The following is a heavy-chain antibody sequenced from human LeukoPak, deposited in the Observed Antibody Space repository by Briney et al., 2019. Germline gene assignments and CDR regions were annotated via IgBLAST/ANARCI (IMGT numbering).Heavy chain of an antibody. CDR3: ARDLFDYYGSGSWVDYYYYMDV. CDR1: GFTFSNYA. D-gene: IGHD3-10*01. J-gene: IGHJ6*03. V-gene: IGHV3-30*04. CDR2: ISYDGSNK. Sequence: GGSLRLSCAASGFTFSNYAFHWVRQAPGKGLEWVALISYDGSNKYYADSVKGRFTISRDNSKNTLYLQMNSLRAEDTAVYYCARDLFDYYGSGSWVDYYYYMDVWGKGTTVTVSS.